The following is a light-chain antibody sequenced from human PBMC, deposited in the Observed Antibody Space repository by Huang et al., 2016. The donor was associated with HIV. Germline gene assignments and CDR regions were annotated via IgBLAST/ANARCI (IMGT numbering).Light chain of an antibody. CDR2: GAS. J-gene: IGKJ1*01. V-gene: IGKV1-NL1*01. Sequence: DIQLTQSPSSLSAFLGDRVTITCRASQGRSNSLAWCQQKPGKAPQVLIYGASRLKSGVSSRFSGSGSGTYYTLTISSLQPEDCATYYCQQYYTSPWTFGQGTKVEIK. CDR3: QQYYTSPWT. CDR1: QGRSNS.